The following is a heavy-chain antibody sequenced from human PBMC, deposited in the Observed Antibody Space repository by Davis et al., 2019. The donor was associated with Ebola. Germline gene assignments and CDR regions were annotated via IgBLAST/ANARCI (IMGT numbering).Heavy chain of an antibody. Sequence: ASVKVSCKASGYTFTSYGISWVRQAPGQGLEWMGWISAYNGNTNYAQKLQGRVTMTTDTSTTTAYMELRSLRSDDTAVYYCARDLLGYCSGGSCYSGLSFDPWGQGTLVTVSS. J-gene: IGHJ5*02. CDR3: ARDLLGYCSGGSCYSGLSFDP. V-gene: IGHV1-18*01. CDR1: GYTFTSYG. D-gene: IGHD2-15*01. CDR2: ISAYNGNT.